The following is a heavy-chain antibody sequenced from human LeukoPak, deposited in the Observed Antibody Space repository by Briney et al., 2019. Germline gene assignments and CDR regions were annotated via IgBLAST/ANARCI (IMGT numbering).Heavy chain of an antibody. J-gene: IGHJ5*02. CDR3: ARDQYYYGSGSLSRFDP. V-gene: IGHV4-4*07. D-gene: IGHD3-10*01. CDR1: GGSISSYY. CDR2: IYTSGST. Sequence: PSETLSLTCTVSGGSISSYYWSWIRQPAGKGLEWIGRIYTSGSTNYSPSLKSRVTMSVDTSKNQFSLKLSSVTAADTAVYYCARDQYYYGSGSLSRFDPWGQGTLVTVSS.